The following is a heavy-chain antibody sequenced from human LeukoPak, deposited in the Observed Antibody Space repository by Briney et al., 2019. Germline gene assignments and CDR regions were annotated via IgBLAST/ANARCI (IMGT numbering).Heavy chain of an antibody. CDR1: GYTFTSYD. CDR2: ISGYNGNT. V-gene: IGHV1-18*01. D-gene: IGHD5-12*01. J-gene: IGHJ5*02. CDR3: ARDLGGGYDA. Sequence: GASVKVSCKASGYTFTSYDINWVRQATGQGLEWMGWISGYNGNTKYAQKLQGRVTMTTDTSTSTAYMELRSLRSDDTAVYHCARDLGGGYDAWGQGTLVTVSS.